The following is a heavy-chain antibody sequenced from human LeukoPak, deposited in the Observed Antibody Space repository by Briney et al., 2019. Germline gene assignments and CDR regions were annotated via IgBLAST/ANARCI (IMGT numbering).Heavy chain of an antibody. Sequence: PSETLSLTCTVSGGSISSSSYYWGWIRQPPGKGLEWIGSIYYSGSTYYNPSLKSRVTISVDTSKNQFSLKLSSVTAADTAVYYCARGVYGVPDYGDFFRFDPWGQGTLVTVSS. V-gene: IGHV4-39*07. CDR3: ARGVYGVPDYGDFFRFDP. CDR2: IYYSGST. CDR1: GGSISSSSYY. D-gene: IGHD4-17*01. J-gene: IGHJ5*02.